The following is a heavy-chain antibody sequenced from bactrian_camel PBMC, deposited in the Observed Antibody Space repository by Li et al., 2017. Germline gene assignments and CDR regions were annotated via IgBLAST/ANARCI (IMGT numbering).Heavy chain of an antibody. Sequence: VQLVESGGGLVQPGGSLRLSCEAVGFTFSNYDMNWVRQAPGQGLEWVSTINSVDDTYYADFVKGRFTISKVNTENKLYLQMSGLNPEDTAMYYCAANPPALFGSSGCWLWGTFKTDYTYWGQGTQV. CDR2: INSVDDT. D-gene: IGHD6*01. CDR3: AANPPALFGSSGCWLWGTFKTDYTY. V-gene: IGHV3S40*01. CDR1: GFTFSNYD. J-gene: IGHJ4*01.